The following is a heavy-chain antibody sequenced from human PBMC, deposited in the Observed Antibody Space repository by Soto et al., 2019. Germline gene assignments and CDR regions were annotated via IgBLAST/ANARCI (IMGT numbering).Heavy chain of an antibody. CDR2: SRNKANSYTT. D-gene: IGHD3-22*01. V-gene: IGHV3-72*01. J-gene: IGHJ3*02. CDR3: ARGDYHVSSTPFSEGFHI. CDR1: GFAFSEHY. Sequence: SLRLSCTVSGFAFSEHYMDWVRQAPGKGLEWVGRSRNKANSYTTEYPASGKGRFTISRDDSKNSQYLQMDGLGADDTSVYYCARGDYHVSSTPFSEGFHIWRQGTIVT.